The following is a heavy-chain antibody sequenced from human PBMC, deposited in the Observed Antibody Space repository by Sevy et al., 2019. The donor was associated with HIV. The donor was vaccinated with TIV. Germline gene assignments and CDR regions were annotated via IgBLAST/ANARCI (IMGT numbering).Heavy chain of an antibody. J-gene: IGHJ4*02. CDR1: GFTFSGFA. D-gene: IGHD6-25*01. Sequence: GGSLRLSCTASGFTFSGFAMHWVRQAPGKGLEWLAVISYDGRNTYYPDSVKGRITVSRDNSKNALYLQMSSLRDEDTAGYYCAREYGYSSGDYWGQGTLVTVSS. CDR2: ISYDGRNT. V-gene: IGHV3-30*04. CDR3: AREYGYSSGDY.